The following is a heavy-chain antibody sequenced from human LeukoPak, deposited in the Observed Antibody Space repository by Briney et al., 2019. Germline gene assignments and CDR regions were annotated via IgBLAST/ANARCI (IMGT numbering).Heavy chain of an antibody. CDR2: ISSSGSTI. D-gene: IGHD4-17*01. J-gene: IGHJ4*02. V-gene: IGHV3-48*04. CDR1: GFIFSSYW. CDR3: ARERKDYGFDY. Sequence: GALRLSCAASGFIFSSYWMSWIRQAPGKGLEWVSYISSSGSTIYYADSVKGRFTISRDNAKNSLYLQMNSLRAEDTAVYYCARERKDYGFDYWGQGTLVTVSS.